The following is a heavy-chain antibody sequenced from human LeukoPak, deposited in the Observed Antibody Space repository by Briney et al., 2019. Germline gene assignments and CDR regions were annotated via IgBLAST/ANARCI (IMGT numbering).Heavy chain of an antibody. CDR3: AKGTYDFWSGYHLSYFDY. J-gene: IGHJ4*02. D-gene: IGHD3-3*01. CDR2: ISGSGGST. CDR1: GFTFSSYA. V-gene: IGHV3-23*01. Sequence: GGSLRLSCAASGFTFSSYAMSWVRQAPGKGLEWVSAISGSGGSTYYADSVKGRFTISRDNSKNTLYLQMNGLRAEDTAAYYCAKGTYDFWSGYHLSYFDYWGQGTLVTVSS.